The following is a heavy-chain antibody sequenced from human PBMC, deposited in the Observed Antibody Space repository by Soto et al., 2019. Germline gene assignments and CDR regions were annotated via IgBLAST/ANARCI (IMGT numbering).Heavy chain of an antibody. D-gene: IGHD1-1*01. CDR2: IYATGTT. CDR3: VRDGTKTLRDWFDP. CDR1: GASISGFY. J-gene: IGHJ5*02. V-gene: IGHV4-4*07. Sequence: TLSLTCTVSGASISGFYWSWIRKSAGKGLEWIGRIYATGTTDYNPSLKSRVMMSVDTSKKQFSLKLRSVTAADTAVYYCVRDGTKTLRDWFDPGAREFRSPSPQ.